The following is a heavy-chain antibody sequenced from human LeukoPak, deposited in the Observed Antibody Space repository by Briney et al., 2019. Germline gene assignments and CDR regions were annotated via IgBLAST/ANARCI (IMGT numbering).Heavy chain of an antibody. D-gene: IGHD3-16*01. CDR2: ISGSGGST. Sequence: GGSLRLSCAASGFTFSSYAMSWVRQAPGKGLEWVSAISGSGGSTYYADSVKGRFAISRDNSKNTLYLQMNSLRAEDTAVYYCAKDVGPGLRMGWGQGTLVTVSS. V-gene: IGHV3-23*01. CDR3: AKDVGPGLRMG. J-gene: IGHJ4*02. CDR1: GFTFSSYA.